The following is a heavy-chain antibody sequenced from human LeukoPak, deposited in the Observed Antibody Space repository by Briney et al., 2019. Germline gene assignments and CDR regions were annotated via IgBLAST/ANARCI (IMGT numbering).Heavy chain of an antibody. J-gene: IGHJ4*02. CDR2: ISISSSYI. CDR1: GFTFSSYS. CDR3: AKAPPYKKYFDY. V-gene: IGHV3-21*01. Sequence: GGSLRLSCAASGFTFSSYSINWVRQAPGKGLEWVSSISISSSYIYYADSVKGRFTISRDNAKNSLYLQMNSLRAEDTAVYYCAKAPPYKKYFDYWGQGTLVTVSS. D-gene: IGHD1-1*01.